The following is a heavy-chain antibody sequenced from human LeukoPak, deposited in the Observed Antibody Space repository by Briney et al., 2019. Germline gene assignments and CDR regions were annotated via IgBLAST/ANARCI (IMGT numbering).Heavy chain of an antibody. CDR2: INPNSGGT. CDR3: ARLDCSSTSCFFDY. V-gene: IGHV1-2*02. Sequence: ASVKVSCKASGYTFTGYYMHWVRQAPGQGLEWMGWINPNSGGTNYAQKFQGRVTMTRDTSISTAYMELSRLGSDDTAVYYCARLDCSSTSCFFDYWGQGTLVTVSS. CDR1: GYTFTGYY. J-gene: IGHJ4*02. D-gene: IGHD2-2*01.